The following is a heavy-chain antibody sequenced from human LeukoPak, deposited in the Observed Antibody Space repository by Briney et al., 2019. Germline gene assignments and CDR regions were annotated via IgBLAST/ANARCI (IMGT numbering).Heavy chain of an antibody. CDR2: IIPILGIA. D-gene: IGHD1-26*01. J-gene: IGHJ4*02. CDR1: GGTFSSYT. V-gene: IGHV1-69*02. Sequence: SVKVSCKASGGTFSSYTISWVRQAPGQGLEWMGRIIPILGIANYAQKFQGRVTITADKSTSTAYMELSSLRSVDTAVYYCSTSGSYSNTNFDYWGQGTLVTVSS. CDR3: STSGSYSNTNFDY.